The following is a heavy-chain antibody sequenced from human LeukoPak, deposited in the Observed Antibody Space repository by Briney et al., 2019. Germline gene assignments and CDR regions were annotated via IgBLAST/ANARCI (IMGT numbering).Heavy chain of an antibody. CDR2: IRTSSSYI. D-gene: IGHD3-9*01. Sequence: GGALRLSCAASGITLSSYSMKWVRQAPGKGLEWVSSIRTSSSYIYYAGSVKGRFTISRDNTKNSLYLQMNSLRAEDTAVYYCARCLEGGDILTGSGYWGQGTLVTVSS. V-gene: IGHV3-21*01. J-gene: IGHJ4*02. CDR3: ARCLEGGDILTGSGY. CDR1: GITLSSYS.